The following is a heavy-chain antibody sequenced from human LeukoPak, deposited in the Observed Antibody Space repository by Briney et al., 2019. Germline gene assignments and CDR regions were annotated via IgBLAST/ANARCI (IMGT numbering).Heavy chain of an antibody. J-gene: IGHJ4*02. CDR3: ARALEEGEYSGYDGPPGY. V-gene: IGHV3-43*01. CDR2: ISWDGGST. Sequence: GGSLRLSCAASGFTFDDYTMHWVRQAPGKGLEWVSLISWDGGSTYCADSVKGRFTISRDNSKNSLYLQMNSLRAEDTAVYYCARALEEGEYSGYDGPPGYWGQGTLVTVSS. CDR1: GFTFDDYT. D-gene: IGHD5-12*01.